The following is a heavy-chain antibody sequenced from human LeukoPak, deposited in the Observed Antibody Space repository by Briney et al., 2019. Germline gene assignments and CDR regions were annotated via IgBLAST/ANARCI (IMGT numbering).Heavy chain of an antibody. V-gene: IGHV1-46*03. J-gene: IGHJ4*02. CDR2: INPSGGST. Sequence: ASVKVSCKASGYTFTSYYMHWVRQAPGQGLEWMGIINPSGGSTSYAQKFQGSVTMTRDTSTSTVYMELSSLRSEDTAVYYCARGPLYYYGSGRYQLDYWGQGALVTVSS. CDR1: GYTFTSYY. CDR3: ARGPLYYYGSGRYQLDY. D-gene: IGHD3-10*01.